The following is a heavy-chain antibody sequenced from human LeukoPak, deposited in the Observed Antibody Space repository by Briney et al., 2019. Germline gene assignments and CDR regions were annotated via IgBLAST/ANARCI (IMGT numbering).Heavy chain of an antibody. V-gene: IGHV3-9*01. CDR1: GFTFDDYA. CDR2: ISWNSGSI. Sequence: PGRSLRLSCAASGFTFDDYAMHWVRQAPGKGLEWVSGISWNSGSIGYADSVKGRFTISRDNAKNSLYLQMTSPRAEDTALYYCAKDMSGSGKYYNPNFDYWGQGTLVTVSS. D-gene: IGHD3-10*01. J-gene: IGHJ4*02. CDR3: AKDMSGSGKYYNPNFDY.